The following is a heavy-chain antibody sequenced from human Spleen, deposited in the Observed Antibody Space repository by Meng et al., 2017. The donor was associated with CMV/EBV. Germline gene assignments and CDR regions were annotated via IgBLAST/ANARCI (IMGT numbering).Heavy chain of an antibody. V-gene: IGHV4-4*07. CDR2: VYINDNT. J-gene: IGHJ4*02. D-gene: IGHD1-26*01. CDR3: ATGSGDFDH. CDR1: GGFIKNWF. Sequence: RQGSGPRMVKPSETLSLTCTVSGGFIKNWFWVWIRQPAGKKLEWIGRVYINDNTNYNPSFGSRVIMSVDASNNQFSLKLTSVTAADTAVYYCATGSGDFDHWGQGTLVTVSS.